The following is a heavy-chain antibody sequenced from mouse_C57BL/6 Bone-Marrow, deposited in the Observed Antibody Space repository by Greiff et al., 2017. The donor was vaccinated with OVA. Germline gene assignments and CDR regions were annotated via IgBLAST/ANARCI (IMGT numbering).Heavy chain of an antibody. Sequence: VQLQQSGPGLVKPSQSLSLTCSVTGYSITSGYYWNWIRQFPGNKLEWMGYISYDGSNNYNPSLKNRISITRDTSKNQFFLKLNSVTTEDTATYYCARDLGVVEGFAYWGQGTLVTVSA. V-gene: IGHV3-6*01. D-gene: IGHD1-1*01. CDR2: ISYDGSN. CDR3: ARDLGVVEGFAY. CDR1: GYSITSGYY. J-gene: IGHJ3*01.